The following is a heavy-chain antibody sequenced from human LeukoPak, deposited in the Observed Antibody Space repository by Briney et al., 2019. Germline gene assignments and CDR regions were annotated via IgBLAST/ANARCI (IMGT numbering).Heavy chain of an antibody. V-gene: IGHV1-69*05. J-gene: IGHJ3*02. CDR1: GGTFSSYA. CDR2: IIPIFGTA. Sequence: SVKVSCKASGGTFSSYAISWVRQAPGQGLEWMGGIIPIFGTANYAQKFQGRVTITTDESTSTAYMELSSLRSEDTAVYYRARGYCSGGSCVRSAFDIWGQGTMVTVSS. D-gene: IGHD2-15*01. CDR3: ARGYCSGGSCVRSAFDI.